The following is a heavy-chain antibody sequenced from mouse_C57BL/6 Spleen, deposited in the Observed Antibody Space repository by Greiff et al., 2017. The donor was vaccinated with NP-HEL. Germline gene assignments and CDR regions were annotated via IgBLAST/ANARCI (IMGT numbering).Heavy chain of an antibody. J-gene: IGHJ2*01. CDR1: GYTFTDYE. Sequence: VQLQQSGAELVRPGASVTLSCKASGYTFTDYEMHWVKQTPVHGLEWIGAIDPETGGTAYNQKFKGKAILTADKSSSTAYMELRSLTSEDSAVYYCTSRSRLYYFDYWGQGTTLTVSS. D-gene: IGHD1-1*01. CDR3: TSRSRLYYFDY. V-gene: IGHV1-15*01. CDR2: IDPETGGT.